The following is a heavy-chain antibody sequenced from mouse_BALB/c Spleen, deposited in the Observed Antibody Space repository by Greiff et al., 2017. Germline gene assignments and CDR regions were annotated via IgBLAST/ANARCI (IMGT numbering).Heavy chain of an antibody. CDR1: GYTFTSYW. Sequence: QVQLQQPGAELVRPGASVKLSCKASGYTFTSYWINWVKQRPGQGLEWIGNIYPSDSYTNYNQKFKDKATLTVDKSSSTAYMQLSSPTSEDSAVYYCTRATVVDWYFDVWGAGTTVTVSS. J-gene: IGHJ1*01. CDR3: TRATVVDWYFDV. CDR2: IYPSDSYT. V-gene: IGHV1-69*02. D-gene: IGHD1-1*01.